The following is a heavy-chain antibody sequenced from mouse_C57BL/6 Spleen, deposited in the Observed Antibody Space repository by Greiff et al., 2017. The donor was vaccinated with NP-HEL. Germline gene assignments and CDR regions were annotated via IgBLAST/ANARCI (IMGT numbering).Heavy chain of an antibody. D-gene: IGHD2-4*01. CDR3: GRYYDDDEDYAMDY. J-gene: IGHJ4*01. Sequence: QVQLQQPGAELVKPGASVKLSCKASGYTFTSYWMHWVKQRPGRGLEWIGRIDPNSGGTKYNEKFKSKATLTVDKPSSTAYMRLRSLTSEDYAVYYSGRYYDDDEDYAMDYWGKGTSVTVSS. CDR2: IDPNSGGT. CDR1: GYTFTSYW. V-gene: IGHV1-72*01.